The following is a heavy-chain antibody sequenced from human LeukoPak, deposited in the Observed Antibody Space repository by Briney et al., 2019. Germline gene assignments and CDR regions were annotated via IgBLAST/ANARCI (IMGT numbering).Heavy chain of an antibody. CDR3: ARELGWGTPYFDY. D-gene: IGHD7-27*01. CDR1: GGSISSYY. Sequence: SETLSLTCTVSGGSISSYYWSWIRQPPGKGLEWIGSIYYSGSTYYNPSLKSRVTISVDTSKNQFSLKLSSVTAADTAVYYCARELGWGTPYFDYWGQGTLVTVSS. J-gene: IGHJ4*02. CDR2: IYYSGST. V-gene: IGHV4-59*12.